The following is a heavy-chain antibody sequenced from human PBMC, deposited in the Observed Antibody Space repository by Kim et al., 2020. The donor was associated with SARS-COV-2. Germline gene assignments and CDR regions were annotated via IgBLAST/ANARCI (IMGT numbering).Heavy chain of an antibody. CDR1: GFTFDDYG. V-gene: IGHV3-20*01. J-gene: IGHJ4*02. CDR2: INWNGGST. D-gene: IGHD3-22*01. CDR3: ARAYYYDSRRQYYFDY. Sequence: GGSLRLSCAASGFTFDDYGMSWVRQAPGKGLEWVSGINWNGGSTGYADSVKGRFTISRDNAKNSLYLQMNSLRAEDTALYHCARAYYYDSRRQYYFDYWGQGTLVTVSS.